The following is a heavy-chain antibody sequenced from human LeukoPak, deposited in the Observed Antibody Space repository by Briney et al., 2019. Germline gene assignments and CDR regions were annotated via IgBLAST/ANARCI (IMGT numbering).Heavy chain of an antibody. CDR1: GFTFNNYW. Sequence: GGSLRLSCAASGFTFNNYWMTGVRQAPGKGLEWVANINLDGSDKYYGDSVKGRFTSSRDNAKNSLYLQMNSLRAEDTAVYYCARDTRYFDYWGQGNMVTVSS. CDR3: ARDTRYFDY. V-gene: IGHV3-7*01. CDR2: INLDGSDK. J-gene: IGHJ4*02.